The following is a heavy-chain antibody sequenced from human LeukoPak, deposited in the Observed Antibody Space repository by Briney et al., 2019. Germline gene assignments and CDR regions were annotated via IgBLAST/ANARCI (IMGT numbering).Heavy chain of an antibody. V-gene: IGHV5-51*01. CDR3: ARRRDLYSGSYYPFDY. J-gene: IGHJ4*02. Sequence: GESLKISCKTSGYNFTTFWIGWVRQMPGKGVEWMGIIYPGDSDTRYSPSFQGQVTISADKSINTVYLHWNSLKASDTAMYYCARRRDLYSGSYYPFDYWGQGTLVTVSS. CDR1: GYNFTTFW. CDR2: IYPGDSDT. D-gene: IGHD1-26*01.